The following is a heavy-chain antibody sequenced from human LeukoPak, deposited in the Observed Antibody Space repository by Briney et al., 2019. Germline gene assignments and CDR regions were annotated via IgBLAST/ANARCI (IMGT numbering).Heavy chain of an antibody. V-gene: IGHV1-8*01. Sequence: GASVKVSCKASGYTFTSYDINWVRQATGQGLEWMGWMNPNSGNTGYAQKFQGRVTMTRNTSISTAYMELSRLRSDDTAVYYCASGPVYYYGSGSSVWFDPWGQGTLVTVSS. CDR2: MNPNSGNT. CDR3: ASGPVYYYGSGSSVWFDP. J-gene: IGHJ5*02. CDR1: GYTFTSYD. D-gene: IGHD3-10*01.